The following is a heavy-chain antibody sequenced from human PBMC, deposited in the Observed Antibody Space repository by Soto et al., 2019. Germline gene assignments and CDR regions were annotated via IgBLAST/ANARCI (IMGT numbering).Heavy chain of an antibody. Sequence: KASGASVKVSCKASGGTFSSYAISWVRQAPGQGLEWMGGIIPIFGTANYAQKFQGRVTITADESTSTAYMELSSLRSEDTAVYYCARYRGYSSGSNFDYWGQGTLVTVSS. V-gene: IGHV1-69*13. CDR3: ARYRGYSSGSNFDY. CDR1: GGTFSSYA. J-gene: IGHJ4*02. CDR2: IIPIFGTA. D-gene: IGHD6-25*01.